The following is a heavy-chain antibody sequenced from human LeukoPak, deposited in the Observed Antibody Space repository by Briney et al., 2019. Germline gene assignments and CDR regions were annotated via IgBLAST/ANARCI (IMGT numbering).Heavy chain of an antibody. Sequence: GGSLRLSCAASGFTFSRYWMTWVRQAPGKGLEWVAHIKEDGSEKYCVDSVKGRFTVSRDNAKNSLFLQMNSLRAEDTAVYYCARERSSWTSNFDYWGQGTLVTVSS. CDR2: IKEDGSEK. V-gene: IGHV3-7*01. CDR1: GFTFSRYW. J-gene: IGHJ4*02. D-gene: IGHD6-13*01. CDR3: ARERSSWTSNFDY.